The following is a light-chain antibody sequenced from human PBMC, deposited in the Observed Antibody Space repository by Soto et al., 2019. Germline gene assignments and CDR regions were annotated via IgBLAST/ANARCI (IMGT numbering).Light chain of an antibody. CDR2: EVS. Sequence: QSALTQPASVSGSPGQSITISCTGSSSDVGGYHYVSWYQQYPGKAPKLVISEVSNRPSGVSNRFSGSKSGNTASLTISGLQAEDEANYYFCSYTASTTPLFGGGTKLTVL. CDR3: CSYTASTTPL. V-gene: IGLV2-14*01. CDR1: SSDVGGYHY. J-gene: IGLJ3*02.